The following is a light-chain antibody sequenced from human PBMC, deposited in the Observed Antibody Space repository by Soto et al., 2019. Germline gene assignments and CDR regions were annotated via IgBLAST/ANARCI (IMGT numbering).Light chain of an antibody. J-gene: IGLJ1*01. CDR3: SSYAGRNNRV. Sequence: QSVLAQPPSASGSPGQSVTISCTGTSSDVGGYNYVSWYQQHPGKAPKLMIYEVSKRPSGVPDRFSGSKSGNTASLTVSGLQAEDEADYYCSSYAGRNNRVFGTGTKVTVL. CDR1: SSDVGGYNY. CDR2: EVS. V-gene: IGLV2-8*01.